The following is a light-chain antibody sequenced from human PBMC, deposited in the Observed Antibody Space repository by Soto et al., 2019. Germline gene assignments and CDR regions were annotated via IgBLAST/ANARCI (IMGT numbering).Light chain of an antibody. CDR1: QSVAKNY. CDR3: HQYASAPQT. J-gene: IGKJ1*01. Sequence: EIVLTQSPGTLSLSPGERATLSCRASQSVAKNYLAWYQQEAGQAPRLLIYDASSRATGIQDRFSGSGSGTDFTLTISQLEPEDFAVYYCHQYASAPQTFGQGTKVEIK. V-gene: IGKV3-20*01. CDR2: DAS.